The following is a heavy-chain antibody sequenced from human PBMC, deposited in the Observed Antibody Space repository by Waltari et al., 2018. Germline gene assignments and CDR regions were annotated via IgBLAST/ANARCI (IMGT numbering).Heavy chain of an antibody. Sequence: QVQLQESGPGLVKPSGTLSLTCAVSGGSISSSNSWSWVRQPPGKGLEWIGEIYHSGSTNYNPSLKSRVTISVDKSKNQFSLKLSSVTAADTAVYYCARMGKRVQGVIMYWYFDLWGRGTLVTVSS. J-gene: IGHJ2*01. V-gene: IGHV4-4*02. D-gene: IGHD3-10*01. CDR3: ARMGKRVQGVIMYWYFDL. CDR2: IYHSGST. CDR1: GGSISSSNS.